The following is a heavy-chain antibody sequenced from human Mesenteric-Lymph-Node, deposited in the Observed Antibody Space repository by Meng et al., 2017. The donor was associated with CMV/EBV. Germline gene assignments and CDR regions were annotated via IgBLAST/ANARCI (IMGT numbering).Heavy chain of an antibody. J-gene: IGHJ6*02. Sequence: GGSLRLSCVASGLTFTDYAMNWVRQSPGKGLEWISYISSGSLTIYYADFVKGRFTISRDNTKKSLYLRMDSLGAEDTAVYYCAGEKYYGLDVWGQGTTVTVSS. V-gene: IGHV3-48*04. D-gene: IGHD3-10*01. CDR2: ISSGSLTI. CDR3: AGEKYYGLDV. CDR1: GLTFTDYA.